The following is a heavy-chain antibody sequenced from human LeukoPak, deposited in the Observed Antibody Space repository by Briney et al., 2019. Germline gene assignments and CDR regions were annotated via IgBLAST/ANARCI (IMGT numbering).Heavy chain of an antibody. Sequence: GGSLRLSCAASGFTFSSYGMHWVRQAPGKGLEWVAVISYDGSNKYYADSVKGRFTISRDNSKNTLYLQMNSLRAEDTAVYYCAKQIDCSGGSCYYFDYWGQGTLVTVSS. V-gene: IGHV3-30*18. CDR3: AKQIDCSGGSCYYFDY. J-gene: IGHJ4*02. D-gene: IGHD2-15*01. CDR1: GFTFSSYG. CDR2: ISYDGSNK.